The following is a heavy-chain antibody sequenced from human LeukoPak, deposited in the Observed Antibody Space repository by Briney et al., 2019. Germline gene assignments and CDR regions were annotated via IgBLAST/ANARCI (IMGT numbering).Heavy chain of an antibody. CDR3: ARDAQYGDYVR. D-gene: IGHD4-17*01. J-gene: IGHJ4*02. V-gene: IGHV4-39*07. Sequence: SETLSLTCTVSGGSISSSSYYWGWIRQPPGKGLEWIGSIYYSGSTYYSPSLKSRVTISVDTSKNQFSLKLSSVTAADTAVYYCARDAQYGDYVRWGQGTLVTVSS. CDR1: GGSISSSSYY. CDR2: IYYSGST.